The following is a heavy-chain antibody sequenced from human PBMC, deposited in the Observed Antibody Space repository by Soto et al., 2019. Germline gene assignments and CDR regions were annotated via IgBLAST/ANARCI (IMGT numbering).Heavy chain of an antibody. CDR1: GYTFTGYY. CDR3: ARVHYGDYEGELVGYYFDY. V-gene: IGHV1-2*02. D-gene: IGHD4-17*01. J-gene: IGHJ4*02. Sequence: QVQLVQSGAEVKKPGASVKVSCKASGYTFTGYYMHWVRQAPGQGLEWMGWINPNSGGTNYAQKFQGGVTMTRDTSISTAYMELSRLRSDDTAVYYCARVHYGDYEGELVGYYFDYWGQGTLVTVSS. CDR2: INPNSGGT.